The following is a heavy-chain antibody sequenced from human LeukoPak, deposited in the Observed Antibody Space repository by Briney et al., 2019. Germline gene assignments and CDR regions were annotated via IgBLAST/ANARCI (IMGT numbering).Heavy chain of an antibody. D-gene: IGHD5-18*01. J-gene: IGHJ3*02. CDR2: IGSDSSTI. V-gene: IGHV3-48*03. CDR3: ARDLSSRGYTYGTPAFAFDI. CDR1: GFTFSSYE. Sequence: QTGGSLRLSCAASGFTFSSYEMNWVRQAPGKGLEWVSYIGSDSSTIYYADSLKGRFTISRDNAKNSLSLLMNSLRAEDTAVYYCARDLSSRGYTYGTPAFAFDIWGQGTMVTVSS.